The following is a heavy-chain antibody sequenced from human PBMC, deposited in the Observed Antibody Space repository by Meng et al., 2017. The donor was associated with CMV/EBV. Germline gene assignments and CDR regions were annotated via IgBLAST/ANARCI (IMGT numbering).Heavy chain of an antibody. D-gene: IGHD6-6*01. V-gene: IGHV3-30*04. Sequence: GGSLRLSCAASGFTFSSYAMHWVRQAPGKGLEWVAVISYDGSNKYYADSVKGRFTISRDNSKNTLYLQMNSLRAEDTAVYYCARNIAARTYYYHYYGMDVWGQGTTVTVSS. J-gene: IGHJ6*02. CDR2: ISYDGSNK. CDR3: ARNIAARTYYYHYYGMDV. CDR1: GFTFSSYA.